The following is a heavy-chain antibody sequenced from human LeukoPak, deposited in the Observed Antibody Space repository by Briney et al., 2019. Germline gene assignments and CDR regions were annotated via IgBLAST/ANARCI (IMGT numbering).Heavy chain of an antibody. J-gene: IGHJ3*01. D-gene: IGHD2-15*01. CDR1: GFTFSDYG. Sequence: QTGGSLRLSCAASGFTFSDYGMYWVRQAPGKGLEWVALIWYDGGKKYYTDSVRGRFTISRDNSKNTLYLQMDSLRAEDTAVYYCVRCCNGGSCYRAAFDVWGPGTMVTVSS. CDR2: IWYDGGKK. CDR3: VRCCNGGSCYRAAFDV. V-gene: IGHV3-33*01.